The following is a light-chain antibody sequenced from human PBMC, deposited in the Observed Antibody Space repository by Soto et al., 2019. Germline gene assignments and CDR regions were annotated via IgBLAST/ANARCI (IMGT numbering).Light chain of an antibody. Sequence: EIVLTQSPGTLSLSPGERATLSCRASQSVTSSYLAWYQQKPGQAPRLLIHGASNRATGIPDRFSGSGSGTDFTLTISRLDPEDFAVYYCHQYAGSPPWTFGQGTKVEIK. CDR3: HQYAGSPPWT. J-gene: IGKJ1*01. V-gene: IGKV3-20*01. CDR1: QSVTSSY. CDR2: GAS.